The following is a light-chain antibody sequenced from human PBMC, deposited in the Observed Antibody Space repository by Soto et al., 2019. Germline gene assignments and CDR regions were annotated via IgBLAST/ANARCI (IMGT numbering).Light chain of an antibody. CDR1: HSVSANY. J-gene: IGKJ1*01. Sequence: EIALTQSPGTLSLSPGDRATLSCRASHSVSANYLAWYQQKPGQTPRVLIYGASSRATGIPDRFSGSGSGTDFTLTISRLEPEDFAVYYCQQYGSSRWTFGQGNKVDIK. V-gene: IGKV3-20*01. CDR3: QQYGSSRWT. CDR2: GAS.